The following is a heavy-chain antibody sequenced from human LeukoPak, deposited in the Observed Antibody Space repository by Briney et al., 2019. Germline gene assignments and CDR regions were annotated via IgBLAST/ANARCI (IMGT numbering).Heavy chain of an antibody. CDR2: INPNSGGT. D-gene: IGHD2-2*01. CDR1: GYTFTGYY. J-gene: IGHJ5*02. V-gene: IGHV1-2*02. Sequence: ASVKVSCKASGYTFTGYYMHWVRQALGQGLEWMGWINPNSGGTNYAQKFQGRVTMTRDTSISTAYMELSRLRSDDTAVYYCARDLNIVVVPAAIGFDPWGQGTLVTVSS. CDR3: ARDLNIVVVPAAIGFDP.